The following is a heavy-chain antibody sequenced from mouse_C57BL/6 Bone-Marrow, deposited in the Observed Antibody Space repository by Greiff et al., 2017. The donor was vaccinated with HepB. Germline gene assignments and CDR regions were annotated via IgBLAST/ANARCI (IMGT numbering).Heavy chain of an antibody. CDR1: GYTFTSYG. D-gene: IGHD1-1*01. J-gene: IGHJ3*01. V-gene: IGHV1-81*01. CDR2: IYPRSGNT. CDR3: APYYYGSSWFAY. Sequence: VQLQESGAELARPGASVKLSCKASGYTFTSYGISWVKQRTGQGLEWIGEIYPRSGNTYYNEKFKGKATLTADKSSSTAYMELRSLTSEDSAVYFCAPYYYGSSWFAYWGQGTLVTVSA.